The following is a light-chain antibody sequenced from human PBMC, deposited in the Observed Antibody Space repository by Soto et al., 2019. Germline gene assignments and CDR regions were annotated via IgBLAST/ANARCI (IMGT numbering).Light chain of an antibody. V-gene: IGLV2-11*01. Sequence: QSALTQPRSVSGSPGQSVTISCTGTSSDVGNYNYVAWYRQHPGKAPKLIIYDVGQRPSGVPDRFSGSKSGNTASLTISELQAEDEADYYCCSYAGSYTWVFGGGTKLTVL. CDR3: CSYAGSYTWV. CDR2: DVG. J-gene: IGLJ3*02. CDR1: SSDVGNYNY.